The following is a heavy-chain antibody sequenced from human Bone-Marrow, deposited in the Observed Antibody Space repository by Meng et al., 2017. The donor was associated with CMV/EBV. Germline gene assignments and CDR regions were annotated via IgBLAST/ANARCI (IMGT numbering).Heavy chain of an antibody. Sequence: GESLKISCAASGFTFSSYWMHWVRQAPGKGLVWVSRINSDGSSTSYADSVKGRFTISRDSAKNTLYLQMNSLRAEDTAVYYCARTYSGSYRFDYWGQGTLVTVSS. CDR1: GFTFSSYW. J-gene: IGHJ4*02. D-gene: IGHD1-26*01. CDR3: ARTYSGSYRFDY. CDR2: INSDGSST. V-gene: IGHV3-74*01.